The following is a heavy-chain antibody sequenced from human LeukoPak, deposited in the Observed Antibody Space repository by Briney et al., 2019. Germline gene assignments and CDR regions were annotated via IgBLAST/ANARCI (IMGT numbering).Heavy chain of an antibody. V-gene: IGHV1-58*01. CDR3: AAETAVAGNNWFDP. CDR2: IVVGSGNT. D-gene: IGHD6-19*01. CDR1: GFTFTSSA. J-gene: IGHJ5*02. Sequence: GASVEVSCKASGFTFTSSAVQWVRQARGQGLEWIGWIVVGSGNTNYAQKFQERVTITRDMSTSTAYMELSSLRSEDTAVYYCAAETAVAGNNWFDPWGQGTLVTVSS.